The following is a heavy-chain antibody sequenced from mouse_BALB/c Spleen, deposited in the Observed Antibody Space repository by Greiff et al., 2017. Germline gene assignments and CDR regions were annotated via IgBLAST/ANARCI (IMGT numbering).Heavy chain of an antibody. J-gene: IGHJ4*01. V-gene: IGHV7-3*02. CDR3: ARQLGYAMDY. CDR2: IRNKANGYTT. D-gene: IGHD3-3*01. CDR1: GFTFTDYY. Sequence: EVKLEESGGGLVQPGGSLRLSCATSGFTFTDYYMSWVRQPPGKALEWLGFIRNKANGYTTEYSASVKGRFTISRDNSQSILYLQMNTLRAEDSATYYCARQLGYAMDYWGQGTSVTVSS.